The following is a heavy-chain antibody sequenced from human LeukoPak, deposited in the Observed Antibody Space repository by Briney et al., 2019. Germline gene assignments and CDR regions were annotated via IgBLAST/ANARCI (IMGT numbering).Heavy chain of an antibody. CDR2: IKQDGSEK. V-gene: IGHV3-7*01. CDR3: ARDASSGWYGAQTDY. D-gene: IGHD6-19*01. J-gene: IGHJ4*02. CDR1: GLTFRSYW. Sequence: PGGSLRLSCAASGLTFRSYWISWVRQAPGKGLEWVANIKQDGSEKYYVDSVKGRFTISRDNAKNSLYLQMNSLRAEDTAVYYCARDASSGWYGAQTDYWGQGTLVTVSS.